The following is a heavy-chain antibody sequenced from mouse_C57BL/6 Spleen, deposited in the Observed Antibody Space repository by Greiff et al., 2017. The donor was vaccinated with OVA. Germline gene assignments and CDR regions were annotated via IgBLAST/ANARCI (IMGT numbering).Heavy chain of an antibody. CDR1: GFTFSSYA. D-gene: IGHD3-2*02. Sequence: EVKLVESGGGLVKPGGSLKLSCAASGFTFSSYAMSWVRQTPEKRLEWVATISDGGSYTYYPDNVKGRFTISRDNAKKNLYLQMSHLKSEDTAMYYCAREASSGYDAYWGQGTLVTVSA. V-gene: IGHV5-4*01. J-gene: IGHJ3*01. CDR3: AREASSGYDAY. CDR2: ISDGGSYT.